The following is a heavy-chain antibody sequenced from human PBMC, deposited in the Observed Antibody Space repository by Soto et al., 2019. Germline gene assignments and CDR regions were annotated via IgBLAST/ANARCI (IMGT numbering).Heavy chain of an antibody. V-gene: IGHV3-23*01. CDR2: ISGTDGST. D-gene: IGHD6-13*01. CDR1: EFSFNTYA. J-gene: IGHJ4*02. Sequence: EVQLLESGGGLVQPGGSLRLSCVASEFSFNTYAMTWVRQPPGKGLEWVSVISGTDGSTYYAHSVKGRFTISRDNSKNTLYLQMNSLRAEDTAVYYCAKNRERDAWYEDYWGQGTLVTVSS. CDR3: AKNRERDAWYEDY.